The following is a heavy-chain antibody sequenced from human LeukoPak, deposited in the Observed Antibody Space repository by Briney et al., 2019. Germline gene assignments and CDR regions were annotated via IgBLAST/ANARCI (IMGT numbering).Heavy chain of an antibody. D-gene: IGHD5-24*01. CDR2: ISSNGGST. CDR3: ARDKRDGYNDY. Sequence: GGSLRLSCAASGFTFSSYAMHWVRQAPGEGLEYVSAISSNGGSTYYANSVKGRFTISRDNSKNTLYLQMGSLRAEDMAVYYCARDKRDGYNDYWGQGTLVTVSS. V-gene: IGHV3-64*01. J-gene: IGHJ4*02. CDR1: GFTFSSYA.